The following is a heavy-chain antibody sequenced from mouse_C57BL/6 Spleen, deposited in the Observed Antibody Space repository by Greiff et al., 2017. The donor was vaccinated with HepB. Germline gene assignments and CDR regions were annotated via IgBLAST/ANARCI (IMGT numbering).Heavy chain of an antibody. CDR3: ARRDYYGSSWEYAMDY. V-gene: IGHV1-9*01. CDR2: ILPGSGST. J-gene: IGHJ4*01. Sequence: QVQLKQSGAELMKPGASVKLSCKATGYTFTGYWIEWVKQRPGHGLEWIGEILPGSGSTNYNEKFKGKATFTADTSSNTAYMQLSSLTTEDSAIYYCARRDYYGSSWEYAMDYWGQGTSVTVSS. D-gene: IGHD1-1*01. CDR1: GYTFTGYW.